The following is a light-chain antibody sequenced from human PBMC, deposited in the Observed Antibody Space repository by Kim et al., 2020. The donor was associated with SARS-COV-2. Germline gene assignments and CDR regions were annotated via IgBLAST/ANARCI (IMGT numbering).Light chain of an antibody. CDR2: QDT. V-gene: IGLV3-1*01. CDR1: KLGDKY. CDR3: QAWDDTTVV. J-gene: IGLJ2*01. Sequence: SYELTQPPSVSVSPGQTASITCSGDKLGDKYAYWYQQKPGQSPLLVIYQDTKRPSGIPERFSGSNSGNTATLTISGTQAMDEADYYCQAWDDTTVVFGGGTKLTVL.